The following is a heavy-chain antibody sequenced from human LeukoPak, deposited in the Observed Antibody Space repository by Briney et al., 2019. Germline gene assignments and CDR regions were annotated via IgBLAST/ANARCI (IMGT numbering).Heavy chain of an antibody. D-gene: IGHD2-2*01. J-gene: IGHJ5*02. V-gene: IGHV1-46*01. CDR3: ARDLVPAARGGWFDP. Sequence: ASVKVSCKASGYTFTNYFIHWVRQAPEQGLEWMGVINPSGDSTSYAQKFQGRVTMTRDMSTSTVYMELSSLRSEDTAVYYCARDLVPAARGGWFDPWGQGTLVTVSS. CDR2: INPSGDST. CDR1: GYTFTNYF.